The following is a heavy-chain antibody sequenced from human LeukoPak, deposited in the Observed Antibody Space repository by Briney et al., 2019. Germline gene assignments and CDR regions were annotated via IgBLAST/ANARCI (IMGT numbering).Heavy chain of an antibody. D-gene: IGHD3/OR15-3a*01. CDR3: AKDLRFWAGTDTGFDY. J-gene: IGHJ4*02. CDR1: GFTFDDYA. CDR2: ISWNSGSI. V-gene: IGHV3-9*01. Sequence: RTGGSLRLSCAASGFTFDDYAMHWVRQAPGKGLEWVSGISWNSGSIGYADSVKGRFTISRDNAKNSLYLQMNSLRAEDTALYYCAKDLRFWAGTDTGFDYWGQGTLVTVSS.